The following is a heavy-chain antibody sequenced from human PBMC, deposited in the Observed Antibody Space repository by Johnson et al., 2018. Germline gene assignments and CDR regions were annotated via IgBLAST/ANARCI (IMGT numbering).Heavy chain of an antibody. J-gene: IGHJ6*03. D-gene: IGHD5-18*01. CDR1: GFSFNTYG. CDR3: AKDRYTYGYDYFMDV. CDR2: ISSDGSYK. Sequence: QVQLLETGGGVVQPGRSLRLSCAASGFSFNTYGMHWVRQAPGKGLEWVAVISSDGSYKYYGDSVKGRFTISRDNSKKTVYLQINRLRADDTALYYCAKDRYTYGYDYFMDVGGTGTTVTVSS. V-gene: IGHV3-30*18.